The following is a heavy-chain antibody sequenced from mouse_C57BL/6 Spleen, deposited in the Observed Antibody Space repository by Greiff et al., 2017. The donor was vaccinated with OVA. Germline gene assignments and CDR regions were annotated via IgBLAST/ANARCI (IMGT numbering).Heavy chain of an antibody. D-gene: IGHD2-1*01. CDR1: GFTFSDYY. CDR3: ARAMIYYGNLDY. CDR2: INYDGSSP. V-gene: IGHV5-16*01. Sequence: EVKLVESEGGLVQPGSSMKLSCTASGFTFSDYYMAWVRQVPEKGLEWVATINYDGSSPYYLDSLQSRFIISRDNAKNILYLQMSSLKSEDTSTYYCARAMIYYGNLDYWGQGTTLTGSS. J-gene: IGHJ2*01.